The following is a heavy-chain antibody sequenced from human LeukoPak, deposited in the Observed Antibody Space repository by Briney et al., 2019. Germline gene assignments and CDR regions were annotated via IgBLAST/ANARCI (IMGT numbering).Heavy chain of an antibody. CDR2: IRSDGSTS. Sequence: GGALRLSCAASGFTFSSYSMHWVRQAPGKGLQWVSHIRSDGSTSYCADSVKGRFTISRDNSKNTLYLQMNSLRPEDTAIYFCVKDHGAYDLDSWGQGTLVTVSS. J-gene: IGHJ4*02. CDR3: VKDHGAYDLDS. D-gene: IGHD4-17*01. V-gene: IGHV3-30*02. CDR1: GFTFSSYS.